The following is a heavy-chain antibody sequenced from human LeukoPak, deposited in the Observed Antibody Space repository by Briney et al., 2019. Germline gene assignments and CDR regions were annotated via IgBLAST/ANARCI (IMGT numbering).Heavy chain of an antibody. V-gene: IGHV4-59*12. D-gene: IGHD3-9*01. Sequence: SETLSLTCIVSGASISGYYWNWIRQPPGKGLEWIGCIYYSGYTNYKSSLKSRVTISVDTSKNQFSLKLSSVTAADTAVYYCARGTYDILTGYFSYYYYYYMDVWGKGTTVTVSS. CDR1: GASISGYY. J-gene: IGHJ6*03. CDR3: ARGTYDILTGYFSYYYYYYMDV. CDR2: IYYSGYT.